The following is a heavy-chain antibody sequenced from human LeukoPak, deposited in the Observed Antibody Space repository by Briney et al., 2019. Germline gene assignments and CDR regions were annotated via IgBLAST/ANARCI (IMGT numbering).Heavy chain of an antibody. CDR2: IPYDGSNK. CDR1: GFTFSSYG. D-gene: IGHD3-3*01. CDR3: AEYGTTIFVLAPFFDF. Sequence: PGGSLRLSCAASGFTFSSYGMHWVRQAPGKGLEWVAFIPYDGSNKYYADSVKGRFTISRDNSKNTLYLQMNSLRPEDTAVYYCAEYGTTIFVLAPFFDFRGQGTLVTVSS. V-gene: IGHV3-30*02. J-gene: IGHJ4*02.